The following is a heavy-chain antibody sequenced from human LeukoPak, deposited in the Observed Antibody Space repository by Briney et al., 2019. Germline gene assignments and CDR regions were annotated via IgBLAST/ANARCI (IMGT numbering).Heavy chain of an antibody. CDR3: ARWSTMVRGVIITWGAFDI. Sequence: APVKVSCKASGYTFTGYYMHWVRQAPGQGLEWMGWINPNSGGTNYAQKFQGWVTMTRDTSISTAYMELSRLRSDDTAVYYCARWSTMVRGVIITWGAFDIWGQGTMVTVSS. J-gene: IGHJ3*02. CDR1: GYTFTGYY. CDR2: INPNSGGT. V-gene: IGHV1-2*04. D-gene: IGHD3-10*01.